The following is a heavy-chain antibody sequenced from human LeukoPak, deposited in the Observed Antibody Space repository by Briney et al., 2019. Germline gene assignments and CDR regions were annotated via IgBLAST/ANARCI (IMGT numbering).Heavy chain of an antibody. Sequence: ASVKVSCKASGYTFTGYYMHWVRQAPGQGLEWMGWINPNSGGTNYAQKFQGRVTMTRDTSISTAYMELSRLRSDDTAVYYCASSTLADSGGWYAFDIWGQGTMVTVSS. CDR1: GYTFTGYY. J-gene: IGHJ3*02. CDR3: ASSTLADSGGWYAFDI. CDR2: INPNSGGT. D-gene: IGHD6-19*01. V-gene: IGHV1-2*02.